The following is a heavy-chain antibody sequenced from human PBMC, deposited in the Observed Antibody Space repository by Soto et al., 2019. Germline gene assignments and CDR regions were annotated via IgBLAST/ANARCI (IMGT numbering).Heavy chain of an antibody. Sequence: SETLSLTCTVSGGSISSGGYYWSWIRQHPGKGLEWIGYIYYSGSTYYNPSLKSRVTMSVDTSKNQFSLKLSSVTAADTAVYYCARDGSYSSGWYIFNWFDPWGQGTLVTVS. CDR2: IYYSGST. D-gene: IGHD6-19*01. CDR1: GGSISSGGYY. J-gene: IGHJ5*02. CDR3: ARDGSYSSGWYIFNWFDP. V-gene: IGHV4-31*03.